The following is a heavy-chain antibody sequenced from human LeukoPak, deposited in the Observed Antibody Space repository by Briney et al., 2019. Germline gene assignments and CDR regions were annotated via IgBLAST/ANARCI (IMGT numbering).Heavy chain of an antibody. CDR3: ARSTGSQLLWFGEFDY. V-gene: IGHV4-61*01. J-gene: IGHJ4*02. Sequence: SETLSLTCTVSGGSVSSGSYYWSWIRQPPGKGLEWIGYIYYSGSTNYNPSLKSRVTISVDTSENQFSLKLSSVTAADTAVYYCARSTGSQLLWFGEFDYWGQGTLVTVSS. D-gene: IGHD3-10*01. CDR1: GGSVSSGSYY. CDR2: IYYSGST.